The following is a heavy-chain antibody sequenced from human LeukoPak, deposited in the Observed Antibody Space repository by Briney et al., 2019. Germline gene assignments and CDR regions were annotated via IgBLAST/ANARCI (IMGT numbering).Heavy chain of an antibody. V-gene: IGHV3-30*02. Sequence: GGSLRLSCATSGFTFSSYGMHWVRQAPGKGLEWVAFIRYDGSNKYYADSVKGRFTISRDNAKNSLYLQMNSLRAEDTALYYCASAYVDTEVVDTAIFYGMDVWGQGTTVTVSS. CDR1: GFTFSSYG. CDR2: IRYDGSNK. D-gene: IGHD5-18*01. CDR3: ASAYVDTEVVDTAIFYGMDV. J-gene: IGHJ6*02.